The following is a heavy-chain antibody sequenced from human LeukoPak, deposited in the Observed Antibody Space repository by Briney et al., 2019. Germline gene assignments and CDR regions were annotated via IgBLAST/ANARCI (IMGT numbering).Heavy chain of an antibody. J-gene: IGHJ3*02. CDR1: GGSISSSSYY. Sequence: PSETLSLTCTVSGGSISSSSYYWGWIRQPPGKGLEWIGSIYYSGSTYYNPSLKSRVTISVDTSKNQFSLKLSSVTAADTAVYYCARDRGAIFWGRDDAFDIWGQGTMVTVSS. V-gene: IGHV4-39*07. CDR2: IYYSGST. D-gene: IGHD3-9*01. CDR3: ARDRGAIFWGRDDAFDI.